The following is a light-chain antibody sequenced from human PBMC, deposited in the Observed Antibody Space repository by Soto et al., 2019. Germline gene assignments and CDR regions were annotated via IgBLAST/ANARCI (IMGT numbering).Light chain of an antibody. Sequence: QSALTQPASVSGSPGQSIAISCTGTSSDVGAYNYVSWYQHHPGKAPELLLYDVSNRPSGVSDRFSGSRSGNTASLTISALQAEDEADYYCCSYAGRNTHYVFGTGTKLTVL. V-gene: IGLV2-14*03. CDR1: SSDVGAYNY. CDR3: CSYAGRNTHYV. J-gene: IGLJ1*01. CDR2: DVS.